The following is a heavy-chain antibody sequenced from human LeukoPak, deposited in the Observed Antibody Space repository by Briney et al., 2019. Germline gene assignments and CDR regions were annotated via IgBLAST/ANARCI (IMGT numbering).Heavy chain of an antibody. J-gene: IGHJ4*02. D-gene: IGHD3-3*01. Sequence: SETLSLTCTVAGGSISSYYWSWIRQPAGKGLEWIGRIYTSGSTNYNPSLKSRVTMSVDTSKNQFSLKLSSVTAADTAVYYCARGAAPQYYDFWSGYYTEIDYWGQGTLVTVSS. CDR2: IYTSGST. CDR1: GGSISSYY. CDR3: ARGAAPQYYDFWSGYYTEIDY. V-gene: IGHV4-4*07.